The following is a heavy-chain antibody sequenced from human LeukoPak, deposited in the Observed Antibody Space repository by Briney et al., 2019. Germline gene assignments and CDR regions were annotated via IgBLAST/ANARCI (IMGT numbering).Heavy chain of an antibody. CDR3: VRRKKPGWDMSYFDY. V-gene: IGHV3-21*06. CDR1: RFNFNSFV. Sequence: PGGSLRLSCAASRFNFNSFVMGWVRQPPGKGLKWVSSISTSSGYIFYADSLKGRVTISRDNAKNSLYLQMNSLSAEDTAVYYCVRRKKPGWDMSYFDYWGQGILVTVSS. J-gene: IGHJ4*02. D-gene: IGHD1-14*01. CDR2: ISTSSGYI.